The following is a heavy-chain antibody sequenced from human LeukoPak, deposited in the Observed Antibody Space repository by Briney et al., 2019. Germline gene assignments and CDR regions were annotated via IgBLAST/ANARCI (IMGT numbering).Heavy chain of an antibody. CDR3: AREGFSTSWPT. D-gene: IGHD2-2*01. V-gene: IGHV4-59*01. CDR2: ISYSGST. J-gene: IGHJ5*02. CDR1: GGSINSYS. Sequence: SETLSLTCTVSGGSINSYSWSWIRQPPGKGLEWIGYISYSGSTNYNPSLTSRVTISVDTFKNQFSLKLRSVTTADTAVYYCAREGFSTSWPTWGQGTLVTVSS.